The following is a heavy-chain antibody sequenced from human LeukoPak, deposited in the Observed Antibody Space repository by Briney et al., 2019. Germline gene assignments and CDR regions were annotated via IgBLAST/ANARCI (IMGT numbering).Heavy chain of an antibody. Sequence: PGGSLRLPCAASGFTVSSNYMNWVRQAPGKGLEWVSVIHSGGTTYYADSVKGRFTISRDNSKNTLYLQMNSLRVEDTAVYYCARGLRYSGYDFDCWGQGTLVTVSS. J-gene: IGHJ4*02. CDR3: ARGLRYSGYDFDC. CDR2: IHSGGTT. CDR1: GFTVSSNY. V-gene: IGHV3-66*01. D-gene: IGHD5-12*01.